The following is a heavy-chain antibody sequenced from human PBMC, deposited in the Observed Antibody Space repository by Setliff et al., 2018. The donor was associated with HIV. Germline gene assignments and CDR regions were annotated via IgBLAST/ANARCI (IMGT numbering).Heavy chain of an antibody. CDR2: ISYDGSNK. D-gene: IGHD5-12*01. CDR1: GFTFSSYA. Sequence: GGSLRLSCAASGFTFSSYAMHWVRQAPGKGLEWVAVISYDGSNKYYADSVKGRFTISRDNAKNSLYLQMNSLRAEDTAVYYCARSTRGGLGNYFDYWGQGTLVTVSS. J-gene: IGHJ4*02. CDR3: ARSTRGGLGNYFDY. V-gene: IGHV3-30-3*01.